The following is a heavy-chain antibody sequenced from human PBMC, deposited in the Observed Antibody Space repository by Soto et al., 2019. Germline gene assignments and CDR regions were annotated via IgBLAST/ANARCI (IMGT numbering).Heavy chain of an antibody. CDR3: AKDDDFWSRSPTSDYGMDV. J-gene: IGHJ6*02. CDR2: ISYDGSNK. V-gene: IGHV3-30*18. D-gene: IGHD3-3*01. Sequence: QPGGSLRLSCAASGFTFSSYGMHWVRQAPGKGLEWVAVISYDGSNKHYADSVKGRFTISRDNSKNTLYLQMNSLRAEDTAVYYCAKDDDFWSRSPTSDYGMDVWGQGTTVTVSS. CDR1: GFTFSSYG.